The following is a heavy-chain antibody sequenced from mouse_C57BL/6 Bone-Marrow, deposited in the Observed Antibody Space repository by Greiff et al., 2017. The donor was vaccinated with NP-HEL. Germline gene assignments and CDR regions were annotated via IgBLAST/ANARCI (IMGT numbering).Heavy chain of an antibody. J-gene: IGHJ1*03. CDR1: GFSLSTFGMG. V-gene: IGHV8-8*01. CDR2: IWWDDDK. CDR3: ARIGWLLRPIYWYFDV. Sequence: QVTLKVSGPGILQPSQTLSLTCSFSGFSLSTFGMGVGWIRQPSGKGLEWLAHIWWDDDKYYNPPLKSRLTISKDTSKNQVFLNIANVDTADTATYYCARIGWLLRPIYWYFDVWGTGTTVTVSS. D-gene: IGHD2-3*01.